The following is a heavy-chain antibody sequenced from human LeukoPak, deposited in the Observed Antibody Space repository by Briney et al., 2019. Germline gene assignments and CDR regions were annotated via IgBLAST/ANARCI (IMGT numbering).Heavy chain of an antibody. CDR1: GFNFNIYS. V-gene: IGHV3-48*01. CDR2: ITGSSASI. J-gene: IGHJ4*02. Sequence: GGSLRLSCEASGFNFNIYSMNWVRQAPGKGLEWVSYITGSSASINYGDSVKGRFTISRDNAKNSLFLQMNSLRVEDTAVYYCARGLQWGFDWWGQGTLVTVSS. D-gene: IGHD6-19*01. CDR3: ARGLQWGFDW.